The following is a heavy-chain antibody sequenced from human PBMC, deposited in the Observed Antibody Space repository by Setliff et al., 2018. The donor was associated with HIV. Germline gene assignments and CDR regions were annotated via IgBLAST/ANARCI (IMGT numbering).Heavy chain of an antibody. Sequence: SETLSLTCTVSGGSITSSTYYWSWIRQPAGMRLEWIGHISTSGTTNYNPSLKSRVTISADTSKNQFSLNLSSVTAAETAVYYCARVGYHGSGRYSFDYWGQGTLVTVSS. CDR1: GGSITSSTYY. CDR2: ISTSGTT. V-gene: IGHV4-61*09. CDR3: ARVGYHGSGRYSFDY. J-gene: IGHJ4*02. D-gene: IGHD3-10*01.